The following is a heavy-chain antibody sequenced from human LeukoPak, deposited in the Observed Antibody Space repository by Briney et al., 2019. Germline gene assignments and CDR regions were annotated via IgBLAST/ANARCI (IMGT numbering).Heavy chain of an antibody. Sequence: GGSLRLSCAASGFTFGSYAMSWVRQAPGKGLEWVSALTTGGDSTYYADSVKGRFTISRDNSKNTLYLQMNNLRAEDTAVYYCAKASCSSTSCYVDYWGQGTLVTVSS. CDR1: GFTFGSYA. J-gene: IGHJ4*02. CDR2: LTTGGDST. V-gene: IGHV3-23*01. CDR3: AKASCSSTSCYVDY. D-gene: IGHD2-2*01.